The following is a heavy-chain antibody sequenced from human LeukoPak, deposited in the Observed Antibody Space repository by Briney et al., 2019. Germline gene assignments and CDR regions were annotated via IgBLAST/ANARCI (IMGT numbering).Heavy chain of an antibody. V-gene: IGHV4-38-2*02. CDR1: GYSISSGYY. CDR2: IYHSGST. J-gene: IGHJ4*02. CDR3: AKDLGYSYGDYYFDY. D-gene: IGHD5-18*01. Sequence: SETLSLTCTVSGYSISSGYYWGWIRQPPGKGLEWIGSIYHSGSTYYNPSLKSRVTISVDTSKNQFSLKLSSVTAADTAVYYCAKDLGYSYGDYYFDYWGQGTLVTVSS.